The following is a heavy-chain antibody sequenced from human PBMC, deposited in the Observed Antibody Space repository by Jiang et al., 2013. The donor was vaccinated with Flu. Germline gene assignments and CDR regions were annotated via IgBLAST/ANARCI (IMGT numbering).Heavy chain of an antibody. J-gene: IGHJ4*02. Sequence: GSSVKVSCKASGGTFSSFAFSWVRQAPGQGLEWMGGIIPIYGTTQYAQRFQGRVTITADESTSTVYMDLSSLRSEDTAVYYCARDQGLGYTYGYGPFDYWGQGTLVTVSS. D-gene: IGHD5-18*01. CDR1: GGTFSSFA. V-gene: IGHV1-69*01. CDR2: IIPIYGTT. CDR3: ARDQGLGYTYGYGPFDY.